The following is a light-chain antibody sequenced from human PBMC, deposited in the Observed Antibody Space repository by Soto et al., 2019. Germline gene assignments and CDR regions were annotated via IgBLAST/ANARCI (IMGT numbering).Light chain of an antibody. J-gene: IGKJ1*01. Sequence: EIVLTQSPGTLSLSPGERATLSCRASQSVTNNYSAWYQQTPGQAPSLLIYGASRRATGLPDRFSGSGSATDFAITISRLDPADFAVYYCLHYGSPPKTFGQGTKVDI. CDR3: LHYGSPPKT. V-gene: IGKV3-20*01. CDR2: GAS. CDR1: QSVTNNY.